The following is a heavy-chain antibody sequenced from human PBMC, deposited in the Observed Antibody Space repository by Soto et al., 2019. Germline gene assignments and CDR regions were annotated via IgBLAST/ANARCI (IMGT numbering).Heavy chain of an antibody. J-gene: IGHJ3*01. Sequence: SETLSLTCTVSGGSMNNYYWSWIRQPPGKGLEWIGYIEYSGSTKYSASLKSRVTISVDTSKNQFSLKLNSVTAADTAVYYCARDPGYAIGPYYYIVRERDALKVWGQAIMVTVS. CDR1: GGSMNNYY. D-gene: IGHD3-22*01. CDR2: IEYSGST. CDR3: ARDPGYAIGPYYYIVRERDALKV. V-gene: IGHV4-59*01.